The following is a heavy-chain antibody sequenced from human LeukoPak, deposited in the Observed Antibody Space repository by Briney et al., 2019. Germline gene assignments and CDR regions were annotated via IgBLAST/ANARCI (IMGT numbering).Heavy chain of an antibody. CDR2: ISGSGGST. CDR1: GVTFSSYA. V-gene: IGHV3-23*01. CDR3: AKEVELEQYYAMDV. J-gene: IGHJ6*02. Sequence: GSLRLSCAASGVTFSSYAMSWVRQAPGKGLEWVSAISGSGGSTYYADSVKGRFTISRDNSKNILYLQMNSLGAEDTAVYYCAKEVELEQYYAMDVWGQGTTVTVSS. D-gene: IGHD1/OR15-1a*01.